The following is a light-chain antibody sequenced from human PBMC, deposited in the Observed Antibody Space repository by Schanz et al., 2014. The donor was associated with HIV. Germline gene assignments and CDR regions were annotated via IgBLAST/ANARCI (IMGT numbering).Light chain of an antibody. CDR1: QSINSH. J-gene: IGKJ1*01. Sequence: DIQMTQSPSSLSASVGDRLTITCRASQSINSHLNWYQQKPGKAPKLLIYAAFSLQSGVPSRFSGSGSGTDFTLTISSLQPEDFATYYCQQLNSYPRTFGQGTKVEIK. CDR2: AAF. V-gene: IGKV1-39*01. CDR3: QQLNSYPRT.